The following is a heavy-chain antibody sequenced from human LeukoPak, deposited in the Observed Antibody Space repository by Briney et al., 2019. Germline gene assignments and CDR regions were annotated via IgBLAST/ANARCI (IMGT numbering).Heavy chain of an antibody. D-gene: IGHD3-3*01. J-gene: IGHJ5*01. Sequence: SETLSLTCTVSGGSISSDSWSWIRQPAGKGLEWIWRIYSSGSTNYSPFLKTRVTMSVDMSTSQFSLNLTSVTAADTAVYYCARGRNDFWSGDWFDSWGQGTLVTVSS. CDR2: IYSSGST. CDR1: GGSISSDS. CDR3: ARGRNDFWSGDWFDS. V-gene: IGHV4-4*07.